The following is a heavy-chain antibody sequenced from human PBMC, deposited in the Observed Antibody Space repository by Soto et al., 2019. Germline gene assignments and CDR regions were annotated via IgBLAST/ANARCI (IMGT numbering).Heavy chain of an antibody. Sequence: GGSLRLSCSASGFTFSTYAMSWVRQVPGKGLQWVSAISGSGASTYYADSVKGRFTISRDNFKNMLYLQMNSLRADDTAAYYCAKGDCSGTSCPLDYWGQGTLVTVSS. CDR1: GFTFSTYA. CDR2: ISGSGAST. J-gene: IGHJ4*02. CDR3: AKGDCSGTSCPLDY. V-gene: IGHV3-23*01. D-gene: IGHD2-2*01.